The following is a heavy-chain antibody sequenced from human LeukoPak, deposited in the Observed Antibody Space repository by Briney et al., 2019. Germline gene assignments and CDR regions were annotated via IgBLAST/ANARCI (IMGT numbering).Heavy chain of an antibody. D-gene: IGHD2-21*01. CDR1: GFTFSNAW. Sequence: PGGSLRLSCAASGFTFSNAWMSWVRQAPGKGLEWVSCISGSSTYIHYAESVEGRFTVSRDNAKNSLYLQMNSLRAEDTAVYYCADYNVGTIAPGNYYYYGMDVWGQGTTVTVSS. J-gene: IGHJ6*02. V-gene: IGHV3-21*04. CDR3: ADYNVGTIAPGNYYYYGMDV. CDR2: ISGSSTYI.